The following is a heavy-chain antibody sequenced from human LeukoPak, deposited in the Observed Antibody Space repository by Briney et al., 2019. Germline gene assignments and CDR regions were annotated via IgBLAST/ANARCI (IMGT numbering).Heavy chain of an antibody. CDR2: ISAYNGNT. V-gene: IGHV1-18*01. D-gene: IGHD3-9*01. CDR1: GYTFTSYG. Sequence: ASVKVSCKASGYTFTSYGISWVRQAPGQGLEWMGWISAYNGNTNYAQKLQGRVTMTTDTSTSTAYMELRSLRSDDTAVYYCARDERYFDWLRGGAADAFDIWGQGTMVTVSS. CDR3: ARDERYFDWLRGGAADAFDI. J-gene: IGHJ3*02.